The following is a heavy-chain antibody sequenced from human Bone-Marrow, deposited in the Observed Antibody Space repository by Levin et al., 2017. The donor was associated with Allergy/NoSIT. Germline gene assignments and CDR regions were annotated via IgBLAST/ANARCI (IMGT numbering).Heavy chain of an antibody. CDR1: GGSLSDNY. CDR2: INHSGST. CDR3: ARGKKDSSGWSDWGTFTHYYYYYMDV. D-gene: IGHD6-19*01. V-gene: IGHV4-34*01. Sequence: TTSETLSLTCAVDGGSLSDNYWSWIRQTPGKGLEWIGEINHSGSTNYNPSLLNRLTMSVDRSKNQFSLRLNSVTAADTAVYYCARGKKDSSGWSDWGTFTHYYYYYMDVWGKGTTVTVSS. J-gene: IGHJ6*03.